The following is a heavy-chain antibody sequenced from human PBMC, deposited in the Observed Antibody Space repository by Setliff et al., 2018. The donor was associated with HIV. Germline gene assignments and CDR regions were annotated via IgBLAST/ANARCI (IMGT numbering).Heavy chain of an antibody. D-gene: IGHD5-18*01. CDR1: GGTFSSYA. J-gene: IGHJ5*02. V-gene: IGHV1-69*13. CDR2: IIPIFGPT. Sequence: GASVKVSCKGSGGTFSSYAISWVRQAPGQGLEWMGGIIPIFGPTNYAQKFQGRLTITADESTSTAYMELSSLRSEDTAVYYCVGPGYSFSYRWWFDPWGQGTLVTVSS. CDR3: VGPGYSFSYRWWFDP.